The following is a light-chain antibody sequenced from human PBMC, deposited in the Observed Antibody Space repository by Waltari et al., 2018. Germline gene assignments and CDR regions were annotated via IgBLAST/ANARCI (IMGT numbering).Light chain of an antibody. CDR2: DNN. CDR3: ATWDNSLREVV. Sequence: QSVLTQPPSVSAAPGQKVTISCSGNSSNIGNYYVSWYHQVPGATPKLLIFDNNQRPSCIPDRFSASKSGTSATLGITGLQIGDEADYYCATWDNSLREVVFGGGTKLTVL. CDR1: SSNIGNYY. J-gene: IGLJ2*01. V-gene: IGLV1-51*01.